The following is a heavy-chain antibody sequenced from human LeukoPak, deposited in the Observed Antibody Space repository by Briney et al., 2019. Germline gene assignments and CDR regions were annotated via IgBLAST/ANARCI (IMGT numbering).Heavy chain of an antibody. CDR1: GGTFSSYA. CDR3: ARRYCSGGSCYFY. D-gene: IGHD2-15*01. J-gene: IGHJ4*02. Sequence: SVKVSCTASGGTFSSYAISWVRQAPGQGLEWMGGIIPIFGTANYAQKFQGRVTITADESTSTAYMELSSLRSEDTAVYYCARRYCSGGSCYFYWGQGTLVTVSS. CDR2: IIPIFGTA. V-gene: IGHV1-69*01.